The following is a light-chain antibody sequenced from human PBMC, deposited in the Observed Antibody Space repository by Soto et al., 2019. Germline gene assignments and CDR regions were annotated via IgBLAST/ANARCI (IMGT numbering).Light chain of an antibody. J-gene: IGKJ5*01. CDR1: QSVLYSSNNKNY. CDR3: QQYYVSPIT. CDR2: WAS. Sequence: DIVMTQSPDSLAVSLGERATINCNSSQSVLYSSNNKNYLAWYRQKPGQPPELLIYWASIRESGVPDRFSGSGSGTDFTLTISSLQAEDVALYYCQQYYVSPITFGQGTRLEIK. V-gene: IGKV4-1*01.